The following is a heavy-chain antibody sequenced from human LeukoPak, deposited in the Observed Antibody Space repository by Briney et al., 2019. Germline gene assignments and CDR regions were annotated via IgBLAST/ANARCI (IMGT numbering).Heavy chain of an antibody. V-gene: IGHV4-39*01. CDR2: IYYSGST. CDR1: GGSISSSSYY. J-gene: IGHJ4*02. CDR3: ASITSDSSGLYYFDY. D-gene: IGHD3-22*01. Sequence: SETLSLTCTVSGGSISSSSYYWGWIRQPPGKGLEWIGSIYYSGSTYYNPSLKSRVTISVDTSKNQFSLKLSSVTAADTAVYYCASITSDSSGLYYFDYWGQGTLVTVSS.